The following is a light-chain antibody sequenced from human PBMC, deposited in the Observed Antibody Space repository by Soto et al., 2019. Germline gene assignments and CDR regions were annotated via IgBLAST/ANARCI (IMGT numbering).Light chain of an antibody. J-gene: IGKJ1*01. CDR3: QQYDSSPRT. V-gene: IGKV3-20*01. Sequence: EIVLTHSPATLSLSPWEIATLSCGASQNVDSNSLAWYQQKPGQAPRLLIYGASSRATGIPDRFSGSGSGTDFTLTISRLEPEDFAVYYCQQYDSSPRTFGQGTKVDIK. CDR1: QNVDSNS. CDR2: GAS.